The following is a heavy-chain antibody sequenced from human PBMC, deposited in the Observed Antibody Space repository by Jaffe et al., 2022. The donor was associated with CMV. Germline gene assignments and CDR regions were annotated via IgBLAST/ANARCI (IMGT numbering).Heavy chain of an antibody. J-gene: IGHJ4*02. CDR1: GFTFSSYE. CDR2: ISSSGSTI. Sequence: EVQLVESGGGLVQPGGSLRLSCAASGFTFSSYEMNWVRQAPGKGLEWVSYISSSGSTIYYADSVKGRFTISRDNAKNSLYLQMNSLRAEDTAVYYCAREASGGYCSSTSCYYFDYWGQGTLVTVSS. V-gene: IGHV3-48*03. CDR3: AREASGGYCSSTSCYYFDY. D-gene: IGHD2-2*01.